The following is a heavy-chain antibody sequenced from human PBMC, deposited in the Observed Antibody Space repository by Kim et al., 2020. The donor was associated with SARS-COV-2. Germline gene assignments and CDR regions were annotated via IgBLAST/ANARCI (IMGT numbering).Heavy chain of an antibody. V-gene: IGHV4-4*02. J-gene: IGHJ3*02. CDR2: IYHSGST. D-gene: IGHD6-19*01. CDR3: ARIIAVGPGAFDI. CDR1: GGSISSSNW. Sequence: SETLSLTCAVSGGSISSSNWWSWVRQPPGKRLEWIGEIYHSGSTNYNPSLKSRVTISVDKSKNQFSLKLSSVTAADTAVYYCARIIAVGPGAFDIWGQGTMGTVSS.